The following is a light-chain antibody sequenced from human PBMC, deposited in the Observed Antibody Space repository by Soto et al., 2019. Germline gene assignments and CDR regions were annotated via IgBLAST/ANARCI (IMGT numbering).Light chain of an antibody. CDR1: SSDLGTYNL. J-gene: IGLJ1*01. V-gene: IGLV2-23*01. CDR3: CSYAGDYIYV. CDR2: EAT. Sequence: QSALTQPASVSGSPGQSITISCTGTSSDLGTYNLVSWYQQHPGKVPKLMIYEATKRPSGVSDRFSGSKSGNTASLTISGLQAEDDADYYCCSYAGDYIYVFGTGNKLTV.